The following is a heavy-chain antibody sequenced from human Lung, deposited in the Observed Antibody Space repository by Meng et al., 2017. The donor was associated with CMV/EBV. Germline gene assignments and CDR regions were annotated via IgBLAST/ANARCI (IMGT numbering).Heavy chain of an antibody. Sequence: SVKVSXKTSGYTFTSYGISWVRQAPGQGLEWMGWISVYTDNTSSAQKYQGRLTMTTDTSTSTAYMEVRSLRSDDTAVYYCARDSPSLYSSSPGIDFWGQGXLVTVSS. CDR2: ISVYTDNT. V-gene: IGHV1-18*01. CDR3: ARDSPSLYSSSPGIDF. CDR1: GYTFTSYG. D-gene: IGHD6-6*01. J-gene: IGHJ4*02.